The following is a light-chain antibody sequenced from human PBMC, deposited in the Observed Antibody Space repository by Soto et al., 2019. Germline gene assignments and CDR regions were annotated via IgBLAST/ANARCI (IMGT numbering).Light chain of an antibody. CDR3: QQYYGYPRA. CDR2: TAS. CDR1: QDISSY. V-gene: IGKV1-8*01. Sequence: AIRMTQSPSSLSASTGDRVTITCRASQDISSYLAWYQQKPGKAPNLLIYTASILQSGVPSRFSGSGSGTNFTLTISCLQSEDFATYYCQQYYGYPRAFGQGTKVEIK. J-gene: IGKJ1*01.